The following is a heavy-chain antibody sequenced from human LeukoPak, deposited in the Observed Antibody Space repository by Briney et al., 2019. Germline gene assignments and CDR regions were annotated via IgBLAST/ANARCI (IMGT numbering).Heavy chain of an antibody. CDR3: ARGEVALNWFDP. J-gene: IGHJ5*02. D-gene: IGHD2-15*01. V-gene: IGHV4-59*01. CDR1: GGSISSYY. CDR2: IYYSGST. Sequence: SETLSLTCTVSGGSISSYYWTWIRQPPGKGLEWIAYIYYSGSTNYNPSLKSRVTISVDESKNQFSLKLRSVTAADTAVYYCARGEVALNWFDPWGQGTLVTVSS.